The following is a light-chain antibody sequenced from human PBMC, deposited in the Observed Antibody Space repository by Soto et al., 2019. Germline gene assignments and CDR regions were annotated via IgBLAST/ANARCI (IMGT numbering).Light chain of an antibody. J-gene: IGLJ3*02. Sequence: QSALTQPASVSGSPGQSLTLSCSGTSSDIGSFNYVSWYQQHTDKAPTLLIYEASRRPSGISNRFSATKSGHTASLTISGLRPEDEADYYCVAYVGSDTWVFGGGTKLTVL. CDR3: VAYVGSDTWV. CDR1: SSDIGSFNY. V-gene: IGLV2-14*01. CDR2: EAS.